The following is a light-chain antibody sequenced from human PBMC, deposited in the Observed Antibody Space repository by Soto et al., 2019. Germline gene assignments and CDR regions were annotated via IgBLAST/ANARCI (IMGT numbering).Light chain of an antibody. Sequence: EIFLTQSPFTLSLAPEEIATLSCRDCQSLTNSYIAWYQVKPGQAPRLLIYDTSSRATGIPDRFSGSGSGTDFTLTITRLEPEDFAVFYCQQYGTSEIIFGQGTRLEI. CDR2: DTS. V-gene: IGKV3-20*01. CDR1: QSLTNSY. J-gene: IGKJ5*01. CDR3: QQYGTSEII.